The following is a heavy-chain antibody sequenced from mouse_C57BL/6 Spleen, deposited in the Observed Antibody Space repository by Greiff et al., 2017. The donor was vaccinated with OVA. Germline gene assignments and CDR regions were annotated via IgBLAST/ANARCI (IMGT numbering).Heavy chain of an antibody. V-gene: IGHV1-59*01. Sequence: QVQLQQSGAELVRPGTSVKLSCKASGYTFTSYWMHWVKQRPGQGLEWIGVIDPSDSYTNYNQKFKGKATLTVDTSSSTAYMQLSSLTSEDSAVYYCARRGGTEFDYWGQGTTLTVSS. CDR2: IDPSDSYT. CDR3: ARRGGTEFDY. J-gene: IGHJ2*01. CDR1: GYTFTSYW. D-gene: IGHD4-1*01.